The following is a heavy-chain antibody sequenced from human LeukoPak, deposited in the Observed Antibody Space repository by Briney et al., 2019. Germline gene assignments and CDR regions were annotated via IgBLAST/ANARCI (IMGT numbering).Heavy chain of an antibody. CDR3: ARDPGDGYNH. Sequence: PGGSLRLSCAASGFTFSSYNMNWVRQAPGKGLEWVSSISSSSSYIYYADSVKGRFTISRDNAKNSLYLQMNSLRAEDTAVYYCARDPGDGYNHWGQGTLVTVSS. V-gene: IGHV3-21*01. CDR2: ISSSSSYI. J-gene: IGHJ4*02. D-gene: IGHD5-24*01. CDR1: GFTFSSYN.